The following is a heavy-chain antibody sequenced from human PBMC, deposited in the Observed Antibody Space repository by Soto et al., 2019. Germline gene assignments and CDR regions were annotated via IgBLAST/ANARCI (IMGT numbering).Heavy chain of an antibody. CDR1: GYTFASYG. Sequence: GASVKVSCKASGYTFASYGISWVRQAPGQGLEWMGWISAYNGNTNYAQKLQGRVTMTTDTSTSTVYMQLRSLRSDDTAVYYCVRGGSVAATLSAFDIWGQGTMVTVS. CDR2: ISAYNGNT. CDR3: VRGGSVAATLSAFDI. V-gene: IGHV1-18*01. J-gene: IGHJ3*02. D-gene: IGHD2-15*01.